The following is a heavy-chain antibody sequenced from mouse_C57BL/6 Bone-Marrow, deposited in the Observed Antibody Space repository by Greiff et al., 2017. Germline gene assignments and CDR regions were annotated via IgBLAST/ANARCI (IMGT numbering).Heavy chain of an antibody. CDR2: ILPGSGST. J-gene: IGHJ3*01. V-gene: IGHV1-9*01. CDR3: AIPGGLAY. CDR1: GYTFTGYW. Sequence: VQLQQSGAELMKPGASVKLSCKATGYTFTGYWLEWVKQRPGPGLEWIGEILPGSGSTNYNQKFKGKATFTADTSSNTAYMQLSSLATEDAAIYCCAIPGGLAYWGQGTLVTVSA.